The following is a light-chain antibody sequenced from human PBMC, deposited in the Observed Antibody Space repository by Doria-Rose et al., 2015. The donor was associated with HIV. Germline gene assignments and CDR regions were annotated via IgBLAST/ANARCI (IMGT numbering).Light chain of an antibody. J-gene: IGKJ1*01. V-gene: IGKV3-20*01. CDR3: HQYGTSWT. CDR1: QSFSSTH. Sequence: TQSPGTRSLSPGERATLSCRASQSFSSTHLAWYQQKPGQAPSLLIYDGSTRATGIPDRFSASGSGTDFTLTINRLEPEDFALYYCHQYGTSWTFGQGTKVEI. CDR2: DGS.